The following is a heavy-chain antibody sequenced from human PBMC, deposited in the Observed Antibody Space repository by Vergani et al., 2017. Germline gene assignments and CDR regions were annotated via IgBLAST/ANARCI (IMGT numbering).Heavy chain of an antibody. V-gene: IGHV3-21*01. CDR2: ISSSSYI. CDR3: ASAGYSSPGCYY. Sequence: EVQLVESGGGLVKPGGSLRLSCAASGFTFSSYSMNWVRQAPGKGLEWVSSISSSSYIYYADSVKGRFTISRDNAKNSLYLQMNSLRAEDTAVYYCASAGYSSPGCYYWGQGTLVTVSS. CDR1: GFTFSSYS. D-gene: IGHD6-13*01. J-gene: IGHJ4*02.